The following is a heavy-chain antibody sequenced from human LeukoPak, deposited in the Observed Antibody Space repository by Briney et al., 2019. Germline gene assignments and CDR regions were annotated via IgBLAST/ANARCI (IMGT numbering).Heavy chain of an antibody. J-gene: IGHJ3*02. CDR1: GGTFSSYA. Sequence: ASVKVSCKASGGTFSSYAISWVRQAPGQGLEWMGGIIPIFGTANYAQKFQGRVTITTDESTSTAYMELNSLRSEDTAVYYCARERCNAYYYGSGSYCGAFDIWGQGTMVTVSS. D-gene: IGHD3-10*01. CDR2: IIPIFGTA. CDR3: ARERCNAYYYGSGSYCGAFDI. V-gene: IGHV1-69*05.